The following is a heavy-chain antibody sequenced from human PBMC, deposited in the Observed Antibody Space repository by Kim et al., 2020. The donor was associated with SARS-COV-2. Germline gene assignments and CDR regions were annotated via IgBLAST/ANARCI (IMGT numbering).Heavy chain of an antibody. D-gene: IGHD2-2*02. V-gene: IGHV1-69*13. CDR2: IIPIFGTA. CDR1: GGTFSSYA. Sequence: SVKVSCKASGGTFSSYAISWVRQAPGQGLEWMGGIIPIFGTANYAQKFQGRVTITADESTSTAYMELSSLRSEDTAVYYCARGRIDCGSTSCYMMDYYYYGMDVWGQGTTVTVSS. CDR3: ARGRIDCGSTSCYMMDYYYYGMDV. J-gene: IGHJ6*02.